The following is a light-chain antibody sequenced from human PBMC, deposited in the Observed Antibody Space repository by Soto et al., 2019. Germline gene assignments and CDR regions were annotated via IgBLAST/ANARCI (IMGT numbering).Light chain of an antibody. J-gene: IGLJ1*01. Sequence: QSVLTQPASVSGSPGQSITISCTGTSSDVGGYNYVSWYQQRPGKAPKLMIYDVSNRPSGVSSRFSGSKSGNTASLTISGLQAEDEADYYCSSYTSSSIRYVFGTGTKVTVL. CDR1: SSDVGGYNY. CDR2: DVS. V-gene: IGLV2-14*01. CDR3: SSYTSSSIRYV.